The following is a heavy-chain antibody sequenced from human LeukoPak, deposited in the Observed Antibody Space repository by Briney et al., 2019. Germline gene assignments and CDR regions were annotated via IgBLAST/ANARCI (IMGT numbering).Heavy chain of an antibody. CDR2: ITVSRGST. D-gene: IGHD2-21*02. Sequence: GGSLRLFCAASGFTFSNYAMSWARQAPGGGLECVSSITVSRGSTYYADSVKGRFTISRDNSKNTLSLQMNSLRAEDTAVYYCAKNRAYCSGDCYSSFDPWGQRNLVTVSS. CDR3: AKNRAYCSGDCYSSFDP. J-gene: IGHJ5*02. CDR1: GFTFSNYA. V-gene: IGHV3-23*01.